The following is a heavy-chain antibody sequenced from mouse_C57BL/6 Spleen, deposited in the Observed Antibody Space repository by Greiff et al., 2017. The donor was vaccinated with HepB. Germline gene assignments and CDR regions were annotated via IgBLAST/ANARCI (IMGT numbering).Heavy chain of an antibody. CDR2: IYPGDGDT. CDR3: ATIYYGNYVAY. Sequence: QVQLQQSGPELVKPGASVKISCKASGYAFSSSWMNWVKQRPGKGLEWIGRIYPGDGDTNYNGKFKGKATLTADKSSSTAYMQLSSLTSEDSAVYVCATIYYGNYVAYWGQGTLVTVSA. V-gene: IGHV1-82*01. J-gene: IGHJ3*01. CDR1: GYAFSSSW. D-gene: IGHD2-1*01.